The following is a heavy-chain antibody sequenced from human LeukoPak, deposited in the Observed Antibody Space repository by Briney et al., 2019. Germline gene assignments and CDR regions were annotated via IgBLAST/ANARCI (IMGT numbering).Heavy chain of an antibody. Sequence: PSETLSLTCSVSGGSINNYYWSWLRQPAGKEFEWIGCIYFRGDTNYNPSFKSRVKMSVDTSKSQFSLKLTSLTAADTAVYYCARDVNVGRRIDWFDPWGPGALVTVSS. J-gene: IGHJ5*02. CDR3: ARDVNVGRRIDWFDP. CDR2: IYFRGDT. D-gene: IGHD1-26*01. CDR1: GGSINNYY. V-gene: IGHV4-4*07.